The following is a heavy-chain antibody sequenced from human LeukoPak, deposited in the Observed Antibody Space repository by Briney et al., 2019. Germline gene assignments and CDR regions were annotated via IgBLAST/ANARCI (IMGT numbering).Heavy chain of an antibody. CDR1: GGSISSGSYY. Sequence: PSETLSLTCTVSGGSISSGSYYWSWIRQPAGKGLEWIGRIYTSGSTNYNPSLKSRVTISVDTSKNQFSLKLSSVTAADTAVYYCARGVIPYYYYYYMDVWGKGTTVTVSS. V-gene: IGHV4-61*02. D-gene: IGHD3-10*01. CDR2: IYTSGST. CDR3: ARGVIPYYYYYYMDV. J-gene: IGHJ6*03.